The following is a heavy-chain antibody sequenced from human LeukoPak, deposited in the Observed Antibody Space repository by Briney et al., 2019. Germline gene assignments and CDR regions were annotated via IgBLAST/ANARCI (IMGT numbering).Heavy chain of an antibody. Sequence: SETLSLTCTVSGGSISSGDYYWGWIRQPRGRGLEGIGYIYYSGSTYYNPSLKSRFTISVDTSKNQFSLKLSSVTTADTAVYYCASAQGYCSSTSCFNWFDHWGQGTLVTVSS. V-gene: IGHV4-30-4*01. CDR1: GGSISSGDYY. J-gene: IGHJ5*02. D-gene: IGHD2-2*01. CDR2: IYYSGST. CDR3: ASAQGYCSSTSCFNWFDH.